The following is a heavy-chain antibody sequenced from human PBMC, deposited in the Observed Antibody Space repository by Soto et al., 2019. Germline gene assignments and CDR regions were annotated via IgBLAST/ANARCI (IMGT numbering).Heavy chain of an antibody. Sequence: GGSLRLSCAAPGFPFSSYAMNWVRQTPDKGLEWLSYISDSGSTIHYADSVKGRFTISRDNAKNSLYLQMNSLRADDTAVYYCTRDGSWGQGTLVTVSS. V-gene: IGHV3-48*01. D-gene: IGHD5-12*01. CDR2: ISDSGSTI. CDR3: TRDGS. CDR1: GFPFSSYA. J-gene: IGHJ5*02.